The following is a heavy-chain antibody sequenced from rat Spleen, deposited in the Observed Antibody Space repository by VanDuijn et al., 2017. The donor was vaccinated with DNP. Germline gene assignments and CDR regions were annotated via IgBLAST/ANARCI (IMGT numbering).Heavy chain of an antibody. CDR3: ARHYYSDX. Sequence: EVKLVESGGVLVQPGRSLKLSCAASGFTFSNYDMAWVRQAPTKGLEWVASISTSGGSTYYRDSVKGRFTVSRDNAKSTLYLQMDSLRSEETATYYXARHYYSDXXXQGXXXTV. CDR1: GFTFSNYD. J-gene: IGHJ2*01. CDR2: ISTSGGST. V-gene: IGHV5S11*01.